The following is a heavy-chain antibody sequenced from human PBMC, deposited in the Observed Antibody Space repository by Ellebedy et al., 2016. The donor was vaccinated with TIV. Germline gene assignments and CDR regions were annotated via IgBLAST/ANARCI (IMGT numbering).Heavy chain of an antibody. CDR3: ARVEPKNYFDTSGGFDY. CDR1: GFIFSNYW. CDR2: IDSDGSTT. V-gene: IGHV3-74*01. Sequence: GESLKISCAASGFIFSNYWMHWVRQAPGKGLVWISRIDSDGSTTDYADSVRGRFAISIDKAKNTLYLQMNSLRADDTAIYYCARVEPKNYFDTSGGFDYWGQGTLVTVSS. J-gene: IGHJ4*02. D-gene: IGHD3-22*01.